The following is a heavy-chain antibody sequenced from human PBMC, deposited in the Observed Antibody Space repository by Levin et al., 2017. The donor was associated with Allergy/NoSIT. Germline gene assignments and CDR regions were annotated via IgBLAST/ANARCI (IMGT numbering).Heavy chain of an antibody. J-gene: IGHJ4*02. D-gene: IGHD3-9*01. CDR1: GGSISSSISY. V-gene: IGHV4-39*01. CDR3: ARQCYDILTGYYNFDY. CDR2: IYNSGST. Sequence: ESLKISCTVSGGSISSSISYWGWIRQAPGKGLGWIGSIYNSGSTYYNPSLKSRVTTSVDTSKNQFSLKLSSVTAADTAVYYCARQCYDILTGYYNFDYWGQGTLVTVSS.